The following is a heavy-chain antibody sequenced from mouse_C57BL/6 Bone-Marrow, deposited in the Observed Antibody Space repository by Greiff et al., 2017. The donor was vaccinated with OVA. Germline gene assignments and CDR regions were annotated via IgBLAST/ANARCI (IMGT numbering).Heavy chain of an antibody. CDR2: ISSGSSTI. J-gene: IGHJ4*01. CDR3: ARRLQGYAMDY. V-gene: IGHV5-17*01. CDR1: GFTFSDYG. Sequence: EVQVVESGGGLVKPGGSLKLSCAASGFTFSDYGMHWVRQAPEKGLEWVAYISSGSSTIYYADTVKGRFTISRDNAKNTLFLQMTSLRSEDTAMYYCARRLQGYAMDYWGQGTSVTVSS. D-gene: IGHD6-1*01.